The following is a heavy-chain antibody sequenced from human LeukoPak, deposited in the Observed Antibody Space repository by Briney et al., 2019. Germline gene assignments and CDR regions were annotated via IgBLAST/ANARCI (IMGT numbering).Heavy chain of an antibody. CDR1: GISFTSYA. CDR3: ARIYYGSGSPDDY. D-gene: IGHD3-10*01. Sequence: SVKVSCKASGISFTSYAISWVRQAPGQGLEWMGAIVPIYDVTNYAQTFRGRVTMTADESTSTAYMELSSLTSEDTAMYYCARIYYGSGSPDDYWGQGTLVTVSS. CDR2: IVPIYDVT. J-gene: IGHJ4*02. V-gene: IGHV1-69*01.